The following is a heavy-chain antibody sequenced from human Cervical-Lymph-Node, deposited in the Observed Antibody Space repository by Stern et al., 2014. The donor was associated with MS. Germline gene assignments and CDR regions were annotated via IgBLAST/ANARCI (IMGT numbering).Heavy chain of an antibody. CDR3: ARDRSLGVTPFFDN. J-gene: IGHJ4*02. V-gene: IGHV1-69*01. D-gene: IGHD3-22*01. CDR2: IIPILGTS. Sequence: QVQLVQSGAEVKKPGSSVKVSCKASGGTFSNYAIAWVRQAPGPGIAWMGGIIPILGTSPYAQKFQGRVTITADDFSTTAYMELSSLRSEDTAVYYCARDRSLGVTPFFDNWGQGTLVTVSS. CDR1: GGTFSNYA.